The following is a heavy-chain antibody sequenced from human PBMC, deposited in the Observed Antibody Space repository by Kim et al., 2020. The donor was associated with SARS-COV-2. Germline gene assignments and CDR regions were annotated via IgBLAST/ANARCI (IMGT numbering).Heavy chain of an antibody. V-gene: IGHV6-1*01. D-gene: IGHD6-13*01. CDR3: ARKKTSSSWYNSQYYFDY. CDR1: GDSVSSNSAA. CDR2: TYYRSKWYY. J-gene: IGHJ4*02. Sequence: SQTLSLTCAISGDSVSSNSAAWNWIRQSPSRGLEWLGRTYYRSKWYYDYAVSVKSRITINPDTSKNQFSLQLNSVTPEDTAVYYCARKKTSSSWYNSQYYFDYWGQGTLVTVSS.